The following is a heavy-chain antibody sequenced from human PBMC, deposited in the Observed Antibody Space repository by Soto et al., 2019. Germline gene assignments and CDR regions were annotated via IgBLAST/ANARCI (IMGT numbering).Heavy chain of an antibody. Sequence: SETLSLTCAVYGGSFSGYYWSWIRQPPGKGLEWIGEINHSGSTNYNPSLKSRVTISVDTSKNQFSLKLSSVTAADTAVYYCARGRTYSSSWNDYWGQGTLVTVS. V-gene: IGHV4-34*01. CDR2: INHSGST. J-gene: IGHJ4*02. CDR1: GGSFSGYY. CDR3: ARGRTYSSSWNDY. D-gene: IGHD6-13*01.